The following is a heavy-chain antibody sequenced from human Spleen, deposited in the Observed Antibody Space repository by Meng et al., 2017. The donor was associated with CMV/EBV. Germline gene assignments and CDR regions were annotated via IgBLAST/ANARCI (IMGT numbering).Heavy chain of an antibody. J-gene: IGHJ4*01. CDR2: IYYSGTT. D-gene: IGHD3-3*01. CDR1: TTSGDYS. Sequence: TTSGDYSWTWISQHPGKVLEWIGYIYYSGTTYYNPSLKSRVTMSVDTSKNQFSLKVNSVTAADTAVYYCARTSITIFGVVYRGFDYWGHGTLVTVSS. CDR3: ARTSITIFGVVYRGFDY. V-gene: IGHV4-31*02.